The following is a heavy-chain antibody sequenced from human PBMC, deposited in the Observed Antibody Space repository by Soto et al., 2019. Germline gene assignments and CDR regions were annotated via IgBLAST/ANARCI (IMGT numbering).Heavy chain of an antibody. J-gene: IGHJ6*02. CDR3: ARSSPYGGPTGYYYGMDV. D-gene: IGHD4-17*01. CDR1: GYTFTSYY. Sequence: QVQLVQSGAEVKKPGASVKVSCKASGYTFTSYYMHWVRQAPGQGLEWMGIINPSGGSTSYAQQFQGRVTMTRDSSTSTVYMELSSRRSEDTAVYYCARSSPYGGPTGYYYGMDVWGQGTTVTVSS. CDR2: INPSGGST. V-gene: IGHV1-46*01.